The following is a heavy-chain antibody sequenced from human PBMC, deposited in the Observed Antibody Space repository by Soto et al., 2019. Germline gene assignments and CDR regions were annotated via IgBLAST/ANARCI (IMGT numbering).Heavy chain of an antibody. D-gene: IGHD3-3*01. CDR3: ARGIVASIFGGFDP. CDR1: GASINSGNYN. CDR2: IDYSGSA. V-gene: IGHV4-31*03. J-gene: IGHJ5*02. Sequence: VQLQELGPGLVKPSQTLSLICTVSGASINSGNYNWTWIRQHTGRGLEWIGCIDYSGSAYYNPSLNSRVAISVDTSKDQFSLNLTSVTAADTAVYYCARGIVASIFGGFDPWGQGTLVTVSS.